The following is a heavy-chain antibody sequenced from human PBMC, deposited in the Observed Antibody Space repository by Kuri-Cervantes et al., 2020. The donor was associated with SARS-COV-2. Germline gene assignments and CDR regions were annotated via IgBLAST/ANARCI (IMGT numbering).Heavy chain of an antibody. CDR3: ARGIGSGWSYYFDY. V-gene: IGHV4-59*01. CDR2: IYYSGST. Sequence: ESLKISCAAYGGSFSDSYWSWIRQPPGKGLEWIGYIYYSGSTNYNPSLKSRVTISVDTSKNQFSLKLSSVTAADTAVYYCARGIGSGWSYYFDYWGQGTLVTVSS. J-gene: IGHJ4*02. D-gene: IGHD6-19*01. CDR1: GGSFSDSY.